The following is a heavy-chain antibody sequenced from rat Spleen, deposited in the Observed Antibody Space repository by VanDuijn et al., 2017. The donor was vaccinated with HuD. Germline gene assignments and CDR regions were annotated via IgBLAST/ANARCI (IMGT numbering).Heavy chain of an antibody. Sequence: EVQLVESGGGLVQPGRSLKLSCAASGFTFSDYNMAWVRQAPKKGLEWVATISYDGSSTYYRDSVKGRFTISRDNAKSTLYLQMDSLRSEDTATYYCASLTGDYWGQGVMVTVSS. J-gene: IGHJ2*01. CDR1: GFTFSDYN. D-gene: IGHD5-1*01. CDR2: ISYDGSST. CDR3: ASLTGDY. V-gene: IGHV5-7*01.